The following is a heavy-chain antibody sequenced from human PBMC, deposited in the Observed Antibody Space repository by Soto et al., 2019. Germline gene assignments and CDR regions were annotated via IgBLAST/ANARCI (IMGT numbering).Heavy chain of an antibody. CDR3: ARDRAVSARGSFDY. V-gene: IGHV4-4*02. CDR1: GGSVSSTNW. J-gene: IGHJ4*02. CDR2: IYHSGST. D-gene: IGHD6-19*01. Sequence: QVQRQESGPGLVEPSGTLSLTCAVSGGSVSSTNWGSWVRQPPGKGLEWIGEIYHSGSTYYNPSLKSRVTISVDKSKNQFSLRLSSVTAADTAVYFCARDRAVSARGSFDYWGQGTLVTVSS.